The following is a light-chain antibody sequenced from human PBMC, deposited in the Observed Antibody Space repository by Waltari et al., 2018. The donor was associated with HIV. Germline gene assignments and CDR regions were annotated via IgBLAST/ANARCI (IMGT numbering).Light chain of an antibody. Sequence: DIHMTQSPSPLSASVGDRVTITCRASQSISSWLAWYQQKPGKAPKLLIYKASSLESGVPSRFSGSGSGTEFTLTISSLQPDDFATYYCQQYNSYPWTFGQGTKVEIK. CDR2: KAS. J-gene: IGKJ1*01. CDR3: QQYNSYPWT. V-gene: IGKV1-5*03. CDR1: QSISSW.